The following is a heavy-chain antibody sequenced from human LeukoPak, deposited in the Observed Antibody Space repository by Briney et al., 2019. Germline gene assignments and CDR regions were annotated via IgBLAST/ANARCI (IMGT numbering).Heavy chain of an antibody. CDR3: ARGSGSDPWPIFDP. V-gene: IGHV4-30-4*01. Sequence: SETLSLTCTVSGGSVNIGDNYWTWIRQPPGKGLEWIVFISYSGNTFYNPSLKSRFSMSLDTSYNHFSLNLASLTAADTAVYYCARGSGSDPWPIFDPWGQGILVTVSS. CDR2: ISYSGNT. D-gene: IGHD3-10*01. CDR1: GGSVNIGDNY. J-gene: IGHJ5*02.